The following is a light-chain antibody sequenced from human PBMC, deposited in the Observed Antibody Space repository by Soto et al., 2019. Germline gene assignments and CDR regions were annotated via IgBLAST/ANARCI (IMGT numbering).Light chain of an antibody. CDR1: QSVTNNY. Sequence: EIVLTQSPGTLSLSPGERATLSCRASQSVTNNYLAWYQQKPGQAPKLLIYGASSRATGIPDRFSGSGSGTDFTLTISRLEPEDFAVYYCQQYGSSPPRTIGQWTKVEIK. CDR2: GAS. J-gene: IGKJ1*01. V-gene: IGKV3-20*01. CDR3: QQYGSSPPRT.